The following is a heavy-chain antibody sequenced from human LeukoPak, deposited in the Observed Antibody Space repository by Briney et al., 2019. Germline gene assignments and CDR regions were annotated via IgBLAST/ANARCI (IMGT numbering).Heavy chain of an antibody. CDR2: ISAYNGNT. V-gene: IGHV1-18*01. CDR1: GYTFTSYG. CDR3: ARAKTLEPSPSNAFDF. D-gene: IGHD1-1*01. J-gene: IGHJ3*01. Sequence: ASVKVSCKASGYTFTSYGYNWVRQAPGQGLGWMGWISAYNGNTKYAQKFQGRVTMTTVTSTSTAYMELRSLTSDDTAVYYCARAKTLEPSPSNAFDFWGQGTMVTVSS.